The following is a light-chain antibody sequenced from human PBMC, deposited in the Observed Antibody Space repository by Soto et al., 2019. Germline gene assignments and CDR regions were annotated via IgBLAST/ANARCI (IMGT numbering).Light chain of an antibody. CDR1: QSVSAN. J-gene: IGKJ1*01. V-gene: IGKV3-15*01. Sequence: EIVMTQSPSTGYVSPGEIAILSCRASQSVSANLAWYQQKPGQAPRLLIYGASTRATGIPARFSGSGSGTDFTLTISSLQSEDFAVYFCQQYNNWWTFGQGTKVDIK. CDR3: QQYNNWWT. CDR2: GAS.